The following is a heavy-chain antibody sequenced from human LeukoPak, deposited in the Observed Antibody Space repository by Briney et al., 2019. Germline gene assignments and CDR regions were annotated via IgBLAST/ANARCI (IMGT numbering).Heavy chain of an antibody. CDR3: ARGYCSGGTCYGHFDY. Sequence: PGGSLRLSCAASGFTFSTYTMNWVRQAPGKGLEWVSYISGSSSAMDYAASVKGRFTISRDNAKNSLYLQMNSLRAEGAAVYYCARGYCSGGTCYGHFDYWGQGTLVTVSS. CDR1: GFTFSTYT. D-gene: IGHD2-15*01. V-gene: IGHV3-48*01. J-gene: IGHJ4*02. CDR2: ISGSSSAM.